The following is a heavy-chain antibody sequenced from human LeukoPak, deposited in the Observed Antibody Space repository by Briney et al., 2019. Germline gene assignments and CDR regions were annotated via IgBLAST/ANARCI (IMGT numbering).Heavy chain of an antibody. D-gene: IGHD3-10*01. Sequence: SETLSLTCTVSGGSINSGDYYWSWIRQPPGKGLEWIGYIFHSGSTYYNPSLKSRLTISVDTSKKQFSLKLTSVTAADTAVYYCGRGYYGSGSYYRGWFGPWGQGTLVTVSS. CDR2: IFHSGST. CDR3: GRGYYGSGSYYRGWFGP. CDR1: GGSINSGDYY. J-gene: IGHJ5*02. V-gene: IGHV4-30-4*01.